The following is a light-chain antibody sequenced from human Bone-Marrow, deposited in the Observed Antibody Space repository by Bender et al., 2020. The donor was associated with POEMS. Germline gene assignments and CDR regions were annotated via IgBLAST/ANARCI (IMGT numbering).Light chain of an antibody. CDR2: EVT. V-gene: IGLV2-8*01. CDR1: SSDVGGYNY. Sequence: QSALTQPASVSGAPGQSVTISCTGTSSDVGGYNYVSWYQQHPGKAPKLMIYEVTNRPSGVPDRFSGSKSGNTASLTVSGLQAEDEADYYCCSYTGSSTLVFGGGTKLTVL. CDR3: CSYTGSSTLV. J-gene: IGLJ3*02.